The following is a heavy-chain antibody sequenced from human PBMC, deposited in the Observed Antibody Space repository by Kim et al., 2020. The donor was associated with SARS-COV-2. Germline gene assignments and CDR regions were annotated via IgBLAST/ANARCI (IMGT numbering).Heavy chain of an antibody. D-gene: IGHD5-18*01. CDR2: NK. J-gene: IGHJ4*02. V-gene: IGHV3-30*01. Sequence: NKYYAYSVKGRFTISRDNSKNTLYLQMNSLRAEYTAVYYCARGYGGYIDYWGQGTLVTVSS. CDR3: ARGYGGYIDY.